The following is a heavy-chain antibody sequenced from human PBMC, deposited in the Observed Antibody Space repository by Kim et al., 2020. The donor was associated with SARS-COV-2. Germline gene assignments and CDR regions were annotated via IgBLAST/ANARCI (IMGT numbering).Heavy chain of an antibody. CDR1: GFTFSSYA. CDR3: ARDKGAYGSGSYYKDVWGY. Sequence: GGSLRLSCAASGFTFSSYAMHWVRQAPGKGLEWVAVISYDGSNKYYADSVKGRFTISRDNSKNTLYLQMNSLRAEDTAVYYCARDKGAYGSGSYYKDVWGYWGQGALVTVSS. J-gene: IGHJ4*02. D-gene: IGHD3-10*01. V-gene: IGHV3-30*04. CDR2: ISYDGSNK.